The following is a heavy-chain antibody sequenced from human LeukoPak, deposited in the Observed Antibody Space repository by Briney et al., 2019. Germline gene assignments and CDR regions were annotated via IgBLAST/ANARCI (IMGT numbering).Heavy chain of an antibody. J-gene: IGHJ4*02. V-gene: IGHV3-66*01. CDR3: ARRPPTYYGSGSYHFDY. Sequence: GGSLRLSCAASGFTVSSNYMSWVRQAPGKGLEWVSVIYSGGSTYYADSVKGRFTISRDNSKNTLYLQMNSLRAEDTAVYYCARRPPTYYGSGSYHFDYWGQGTLVTVSS. CDR1: GFTVSSNY. D-gene: IGHD3-10*01. CDR2: IYSGGST.